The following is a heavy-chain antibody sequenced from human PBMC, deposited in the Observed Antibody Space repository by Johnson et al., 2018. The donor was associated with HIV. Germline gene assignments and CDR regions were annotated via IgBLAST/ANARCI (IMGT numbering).Heavy chain of an antibody. CDR1: GFTFSSYD. CDR3: AKDKFMFLDNPVDAFDI. V-gene: IGHV3-13*01. Sequence: VQLVESGGGVVQPGRSLRLSCAASGFTFSSYDMHWVRQATGKGLEWVSAIGTAGDTYYPGSVKGRFTISREDAKSSLYLQMNSLRAGDTAVYYCAKDKFMFLDNPVDAFDIWGQGTMVTVSS. J-gene: IGHJ3*02. D-gene: IGHD3/OR15-3a*01. CDR2: IGTAGDT.